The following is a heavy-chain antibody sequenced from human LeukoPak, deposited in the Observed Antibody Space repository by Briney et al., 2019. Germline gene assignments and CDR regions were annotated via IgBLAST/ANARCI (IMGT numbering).Heavy chain of an antibody. CDR3: ARDAGSGWYYFDS. J-gene: IGHJ4*02. D-gene: IGHD6-19*01. Sequence: PSETLSLTCTVSGGSISLSFWSWLRQPAGKGLEWVGRLYPSGRTENNPSLKSRVSISLDAPKSQFSLRLTSGTAADTAVYFCARDAGSGWYYFDSWGQGTRVTVSS. CDR2: LYPSGRT. CDR1: GGSISLSF. V-gene: IGHV4-4*07.